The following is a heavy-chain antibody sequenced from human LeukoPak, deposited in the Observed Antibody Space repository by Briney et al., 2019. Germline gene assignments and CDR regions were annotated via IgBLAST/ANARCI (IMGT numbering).Heavy chain of an antibody. CDR2: IYYSGRT. CDR1: GGSIRRSSYL. J-gene: IGHJ4*02. CDR3: ARDQSGDDYIWEDYRNARFDY. V-gene: IGHV4-39*07. D-gene: IGHD3-16*02. Sequence: SDTLSLTCTVSGGSIRRSSYLGGWIRQPPGEGVVWSGCIYYSGRTYYNPSLKRRLTISVDTSKNHFSLKLISVTAAGTAVYYCARDQSGDDYIWEDYRNARFDYWGQGLLVTVSS.